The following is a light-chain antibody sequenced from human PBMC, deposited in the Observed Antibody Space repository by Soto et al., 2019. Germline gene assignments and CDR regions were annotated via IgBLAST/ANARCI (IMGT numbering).Light chain of an antibody. CDR2: GAS. Sequence: DILMTQSPDTLSVSPGERATVSCRASQSISSDFAWFQLQPGQAPRLLIYGASTRAPDVPDRFSGSGSGTEFPLTISSLQSEDFAVYYCQQYNNRPYTFGQGTKLEIK. CDR3: QQYNNRPYT. J-gene: IGKJ2*01. CDR1: QSISSD. V-gene: IGKV3-15*01.